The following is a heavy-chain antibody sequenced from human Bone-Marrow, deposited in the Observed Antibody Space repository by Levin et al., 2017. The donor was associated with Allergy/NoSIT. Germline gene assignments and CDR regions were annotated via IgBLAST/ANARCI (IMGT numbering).Heavy chain of an antibody. D-gene: IGHD2-8*01. CDR2: SNPRSGST. CDR3: ARDEGRSMYGT. V-gene: IGHV1-46*02. J-gene: IGHJ4*02. Sequence: PGASVKVSCKASGYSFNTYYIHWVRQAPGQGLEWMGISNPRSGSTTYAERFQGRVAMTSDTSTSTAYMELSSLTSEDTAVYYCARDEGRSMYGTWGQGTLVTVSS. CDR1: GYSFNTYY.